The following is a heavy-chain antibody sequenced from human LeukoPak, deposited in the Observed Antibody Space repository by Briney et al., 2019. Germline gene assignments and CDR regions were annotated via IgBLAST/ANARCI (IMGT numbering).Heavy chain of an antibody. CDR2: IVGSSTTI. J-gene: IGHJ6*03. CDR3: ARVVPAAPDYYYMDV. D-gene: IGHD2-2*01. Sequence: GGSLRLSCAASGFTFSYYTMNWVRQAPGKGLEWVSYIVGSSTTIYYAESLKGRFTVSRDNAKNSLYLQMNSLRAEDTAIYYCARVVPAAPDYYYMDVWGKGTTVTVSS. CDR1: GFTFSYYT. V-gene: IGHV3-48*01.